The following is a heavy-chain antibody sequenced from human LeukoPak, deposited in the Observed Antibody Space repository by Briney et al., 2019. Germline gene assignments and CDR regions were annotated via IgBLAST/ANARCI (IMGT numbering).Heavy chain of an antibody. V-gene: IGHV3-48*03. D-gene: IGHD3-16*01. CDR3: ARDLVSGAYTFDT. CDR1: GFTFSNFG. CDR2: ISSTGITK. Sequence: GGSLRLSCAASGFTFSNFGLNWVRRAPGKGLQWVSFISSTGITKYYADSVRGRFTISRDNTRNSLYLQMSSLRAEDTAVYYCARDLVSGAYTFDTWGQGTVVTVSS. J-gene: IGHJ3*02.